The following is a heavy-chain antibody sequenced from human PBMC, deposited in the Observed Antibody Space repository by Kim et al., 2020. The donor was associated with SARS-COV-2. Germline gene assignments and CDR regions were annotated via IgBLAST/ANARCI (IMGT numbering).Heavy chain of an antibody. J-gene: IGHJ4*02. CDR1: GFSFSSYW. V-gene: IGHV3-74*01. CDR3: VSSLLNFGDY. CDR2: ISSDGTST. Sequence: GGSLRLSCAASGFSFSSYWMHWVRQAPGKGPVWVSRISSDGTSTNYADSVKGRFTISRDNAKNTLYLQMNSLRVEDTAVYYCVSSLLNFGDYWGQGALVTVSS. D-gene: IGHD1-26*01.